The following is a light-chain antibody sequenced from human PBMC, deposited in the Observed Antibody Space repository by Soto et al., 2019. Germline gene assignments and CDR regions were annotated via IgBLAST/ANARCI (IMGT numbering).Light chain of an antibody. CDR3: QQYGSSPWP. V-gene: IGKV3-20*01. Sequence: EIVLTQSPGTLSLSPGERATLSCRASQSVTNNYLAWYQQKPGQAPRLFIYGASSRTTGIPDRFSGSGSGTDFSLTISRLEPDDFAVFYCQQYGSSPWPFGQGTKVEIK. J-gene: IGKJ1*01. CDR2: GAS. CDR1: QSVTNNY.